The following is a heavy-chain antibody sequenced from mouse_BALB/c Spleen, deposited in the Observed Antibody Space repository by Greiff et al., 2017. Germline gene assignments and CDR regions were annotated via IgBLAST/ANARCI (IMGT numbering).Heavy chain of an antibody. D-gene: IGHD4-1*01. V-gene: IGHV1-14*01. J-gene: IGHJ3*01. Sequence: VQLKESGPELVKPGASVKMSCKASGYTFTSYVMHWVKQKPGQGLEWIGYINPYNDGTKYNEKFKGKATLTSDKSSSTAYMELSSLTSEDSAVYYCARRTSWAWFAYWGQGTLVTVSA. CDR2: INPYNDGT. CDR3: ARRTSWAWFAY. CDR1: GYTFTSYV.